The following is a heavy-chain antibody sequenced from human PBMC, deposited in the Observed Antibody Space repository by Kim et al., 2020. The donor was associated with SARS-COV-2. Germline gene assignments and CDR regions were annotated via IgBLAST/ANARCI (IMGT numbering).Heavy chain of an antibody. J-gene: IGHJ5*02. CDR1: EFTFSSYW. CDR3: ARVIIRNWFDP. CDR2: IKQDGSEK. V-gene: IGHV3-7*01. Sequence: GGSLRLSCAASEFTFSSYWMSWVRQAPGKGLEWVANIKQDGSEKYYVDSVKGRFTISRDNAKNSLYLQMNSLRAEDTAVYYCARVIIRNWFDPWGQGTLV. D-gene: IGHD3-22*01.